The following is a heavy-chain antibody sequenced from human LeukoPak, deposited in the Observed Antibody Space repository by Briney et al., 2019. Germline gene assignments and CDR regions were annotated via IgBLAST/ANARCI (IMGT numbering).Heavy chain of an antibody. CDR3: ARSAYYDFWSGSTGYFDY. Sequence: SETLSLTCAVYGGSFSGYYWSWIRQPPGKGLEWIGELNDSGSTNYNPSLKSRVTISVDTSKNQFSLKLSSVTAADTAVYYCARSAYYDFWSGSTGYFDYWGQGTLVTVSS. J-gene: IGHJ4*02. D-gene: IGHD3-3*01. CDR1: GGSFSGYY. CDR2: LNDSGST. V-gene: IGHV4-34*01.